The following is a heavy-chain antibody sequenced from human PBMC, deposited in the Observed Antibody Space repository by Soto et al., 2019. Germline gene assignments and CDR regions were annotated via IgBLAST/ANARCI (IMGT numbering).Heavy chain of an antibody. D-gene: IGHD3-22*01. J-gene: IGHJ5*02. CDR3: AILYYDSSGYPNWFDP. CDR1: DGSSRNFC. CDR2: IYYSGST. V-gene: IGHV4-59*01. Sequence: SETKSHRWRVADGSSRNFCGSWIRKHAGKGLEWIGYIYYSGSTNYNPSLKSRVTISVDTSKNQFSLKLSSVTAADTAVYYCAILYYDSSGYPNWFDPCGQGTL.